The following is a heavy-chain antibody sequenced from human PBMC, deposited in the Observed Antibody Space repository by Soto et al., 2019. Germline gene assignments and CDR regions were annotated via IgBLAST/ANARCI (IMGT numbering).Heavy chain of an antibody. CDR2: IDPSDSYT. J-gene: IGHJ6*02. V-gene: IGHV5-10-1*01. CDR3: ASLSLGYCSGGSCYYYYGMDV. D-gene: IGHD2-15*01. Sequence: EFLKISCKGSGYSLTSYWISWVRQMPGNGLEWMGRIDPSDSYTNYSPSFQGHVTISADKSISTAYLQWSSLKASDTAMYYCASLSLGYCSGGSCYYYYGMDVWGQGTTVTVSS. CDR1: GYSLTSYW.